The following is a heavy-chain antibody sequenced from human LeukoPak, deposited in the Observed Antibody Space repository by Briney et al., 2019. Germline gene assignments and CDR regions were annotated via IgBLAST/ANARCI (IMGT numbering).Heavy chain of an antibody. CDR1: GYSFTIYW. CDR3: ARGLGYCSDTRYNLFDS. J-gene: IGHJ5*01. CDR2: IYPGDSDT. D-gene: IGHD2-2*01. V-gene: IGHV5-51*01. Sequence: GESLKISCKGSGYSFTIYWIAWVRQMPGKGLEWMGIIYPGDSDTRYSPSFQGQVTISADKSISTAYLQWSSLKASDTAMYYCARGLGYCSDTRYNLFDSWGQGTLATVSS.